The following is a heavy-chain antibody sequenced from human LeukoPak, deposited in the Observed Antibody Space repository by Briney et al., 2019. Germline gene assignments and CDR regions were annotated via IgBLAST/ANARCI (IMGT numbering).Heavy chain of an antibody. Sequence: SETLSLTCTVYGGAISSSSYYWGWIRQPPGKGLEWIGSIYYSGSTYDNPALKSRVTISVDTSKNQFSLKLGSVTAADTAVYYCARAVAGDDAFDIWGQGTMVTVSS. J-gene: IGHJ3*02. CDR3: ARAVAGDDAFDI. V-gene: IGHV4-39*07. CDR1: GGAISSSSYY. D-gene: IGHD6-19*01. CDR2: IYYSGST.